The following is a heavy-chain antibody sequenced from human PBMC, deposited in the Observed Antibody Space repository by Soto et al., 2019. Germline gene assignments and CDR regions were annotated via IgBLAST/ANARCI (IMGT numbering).Heavy chain of an antibody. V-gene: IGHV3-64*01. CDR1: GFTFSSYY. Sequence: EVQLAESGGGMVQPGVSLRLSCVASGFTFSSYYMHWVRQATGKGLEDVSSISSNGGTTYYGNSVTGRFTISRDNSKNTLYLQMGSLRAADMAVYYCVRRGSGNYDYWGQGTLVTVSS. J-gene: IGHJ4*02. D-gene: IGHD1-7*01. CDR3: VRRGSGNYDY. CDR2: ISSNGGTT.